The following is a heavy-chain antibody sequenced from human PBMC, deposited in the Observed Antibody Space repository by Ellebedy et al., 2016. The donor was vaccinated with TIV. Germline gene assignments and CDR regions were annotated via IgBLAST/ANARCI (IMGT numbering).Heavy chain of an antibody. CDR3: ARDSPLENWFDP. J-gene: IGHJ5*02. CDR2: INTDGSTI. V-gene: IGHV3-74*01. Sequence: GGSLRLSCAASGFTFSSYWMQWVRQVPGRGLVWVSRINTDGSTIDYADSVKGRFTISRDNAKDTLYLQMNSLRAEDTAVYYCARDSPLENWFDPWGQGTLVTVSS. CDR1: GFTFSSYW.